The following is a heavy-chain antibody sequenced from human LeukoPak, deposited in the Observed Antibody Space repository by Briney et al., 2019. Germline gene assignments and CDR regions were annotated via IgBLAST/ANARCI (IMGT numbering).Heavy chain of an antibody. J-gene: IGHJ4*02. CDR3: ARHKMGTTRLYYFDY. CDR2: INHSGST. CDR1: GGSFSGYY. V-gene: IGHV4-34*01. Sequence: SETLSLTCAVYGGSFSGYYWSWIRQPPGKGLEWIGEINHSGSTNYNPSLKSRVTISVDTSKNQFSLKLSSVTAADTAVYYCARHKMGTTRLYYFDYWGQGTLVTVSS. D-gene: IGHD2-15*01.